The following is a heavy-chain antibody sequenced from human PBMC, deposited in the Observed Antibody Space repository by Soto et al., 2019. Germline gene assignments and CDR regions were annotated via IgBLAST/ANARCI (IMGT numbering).Heavy chain of an antibody. J-gene: IGHJ6*03. CDR3: AREKGATIWGVNYYYYYFMDV. Sequence: SETLSLTCTVSGGSISSYYWSWIRQPPGKGLEWIGYIYYSGSTNYNPSLKSRVTISVDTSKNQFSLKLSSVTAADTAVYYCAREKGATIWGVNYYYYYFMDVWGKGTTVIVSS. V-gene: IGHV4-59*01. D-gene: IGHD5-12*01. CDR2: IYYSGST. CDR1: GGSISSYY.